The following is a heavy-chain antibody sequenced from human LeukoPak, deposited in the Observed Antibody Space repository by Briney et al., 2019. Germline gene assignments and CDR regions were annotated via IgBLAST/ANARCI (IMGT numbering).Heavy chain of an antibody. Sequence: SETLSLTCTVSGGSISSSSYYWGWIRQPPGKGLEWIGSIYYSGSTYYNPSLKSRVTISVDTSKNQFSLKLSSVTAADTAVYYCASPSSLIMITFGGVIAPDHAFDIWGQGTMVTVSS. CDR2: IYYSGST. CDR3: ASPSSLIMITFGGVIAPDHAFDI. V-gene: IGHV4-39*07. J-gene: IGHJ3*02. D-gene: IGHD3-16*02. CDR1: GGSISSSSYY.